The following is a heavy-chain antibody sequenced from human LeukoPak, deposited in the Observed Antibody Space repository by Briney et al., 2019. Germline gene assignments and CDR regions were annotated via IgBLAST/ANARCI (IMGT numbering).Heavy chain of an antibody. CDR3: ASTGYCIGGSCYSNYFDH. J-gene: IGHJ4*02. D-gene: IGHD2-15*01. V-gene: IGHV4-59*08. CDR1: GVSITRFY. Sequence: SETLSLTCIVSGVSITRFYWSWIRQPPGKGLEWIGYIYFSGSTNYNPSLKSRVTVSLDTTKNQVSLKLSSVSAADTAVYYCASTGYCIGGSCYSNYFDHWGQGTLVTVSS. CDR2: IYFSGST.